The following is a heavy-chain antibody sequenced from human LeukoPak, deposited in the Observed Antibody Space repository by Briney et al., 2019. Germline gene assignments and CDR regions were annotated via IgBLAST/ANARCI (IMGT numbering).Heavy chain of an antibody. V-gene: IGHV3-9*01. CDR1: GFTFDDYA. D-gene: IGHD3-10*01. Sequence: GGSLRLSCAASGFTFDDYAMPWVRQAPGKGLQWVSGISWNSGSINYDVSVKGRFTISRDNAKNFLYLPMNSLRADDTACYYCAKDTDYFGSGSESLGFAHWGQGTLVTVSS. CDR2: ISWNSGSI. CDR3: AKDTDYFGSGSESLGFAH. J-gene: IGHJ4*02.